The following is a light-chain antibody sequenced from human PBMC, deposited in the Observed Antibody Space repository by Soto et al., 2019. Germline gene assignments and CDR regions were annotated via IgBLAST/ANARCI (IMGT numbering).Light chain of an antibody. CDR3: QQYTSPLT. Sequence: IVLPQSPGTLSLSPGERATLSCRASQSIRSNALAWYQQRPGQAPRLLIYAASSRATGIPDRFSGSGSGTDFTLTISRLEPEDSAVYYCQQYTSPLTFGGGTKVDI. J-gene: IGKJ4*01. V-gene: IGKV3-20*01. CDR2: AAS. CDR1: QSIRSNA.